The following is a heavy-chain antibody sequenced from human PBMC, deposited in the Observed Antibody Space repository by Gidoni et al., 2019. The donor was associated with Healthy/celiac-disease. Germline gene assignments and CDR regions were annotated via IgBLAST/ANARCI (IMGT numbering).Heavy chain of an antibody. CDR3: TTDEGPMDV. CDR1: GFTFSNAW. V-gene: IGHV3-15*01. CDR2: SKSKTDGGTT. J-gene: IGHJ6*02. Sequence: EVQLVESGGGLVKPGGSLSLSCAASGFTFSNAWMRWVRQAPGKGLEWVGRSKSKTDGGTTDYAAPVKGRFTISRDDSKNTLYLQMNSLKTEDTAVYYCTTDEGPMDVWGQGTTVTVSS.